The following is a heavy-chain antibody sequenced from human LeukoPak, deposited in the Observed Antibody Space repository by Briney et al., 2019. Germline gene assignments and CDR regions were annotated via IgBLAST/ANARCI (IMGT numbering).Heavy chain of an antibody. V-gene: IGHV4-34*01. J-gene: IGHJ4*02. CDR3: ARVRGVIRTSYFDY. Sequence: SETLSLACAVYGGSFSGYYWSWIRQPPGKGLEWIGEINHSGSTNYNPSLKSRVTISVDTSKNQFSLKLSSVTAADTAVYYCARVRGVIRTSYFDYGGQGTLVTVS. CDR1: GGSFSGYY. CDR2: INHSGST. D-gene: IGHD3-10*01.